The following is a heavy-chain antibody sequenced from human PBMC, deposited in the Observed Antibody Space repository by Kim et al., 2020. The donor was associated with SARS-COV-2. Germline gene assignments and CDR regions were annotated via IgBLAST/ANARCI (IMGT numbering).Heavy chain of an antibody. V-gene: IGHV3-23*01. D-gene: IGHD2-2*01. CDR2: ISGSGGST. J-gene: IGHJ4*02. Sequence: GGSLRLSCAASGFTFSSYAMSWVRQAPGKGLEWVSAISGSGGSTYYADSVKGRFTISRDNSKNTLYLQMNSLRAEDTAVYYCAKDRHPIVVVPAASDYWGQGTLVTVSS. CDR3: AKDRHPIVVVPAASDY. CDR1: GFTFSSYA.